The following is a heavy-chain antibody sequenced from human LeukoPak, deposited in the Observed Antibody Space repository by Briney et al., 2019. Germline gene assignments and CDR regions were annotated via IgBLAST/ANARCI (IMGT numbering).Heavy chain of an antibody. CDR2: IDPSDSYT. CDR3: ARHYYETLSAFDI. CDR1: GYTFTKYW. J-gene: IGHJ3*02. Sequence: PGESLKISCQGSGYTFTKYWISWVRQLPGKGLEWMGRIDPSDSYTKYSPSFQGHVTISADKSISTAYLQWSSLKASDTAMYYCARHYYETLSAFDIWGQGTMVTVSS. V-gene: IGHV5-10-1*01. D-gene: IGHD3-22*01.